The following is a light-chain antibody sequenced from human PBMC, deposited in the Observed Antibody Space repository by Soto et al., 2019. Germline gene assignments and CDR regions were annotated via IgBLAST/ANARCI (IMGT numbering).Light chain of an antibody. Sequence: IQLTQSPSSLSASVGDRVTITCRASQGISSYLAWYQQKPGKAPKLLIYAASTLESGVPSRFSGRGSGTNFPLTFSCRQPEDFGNYYLQQLNNYPYAFGQGTKLEIK. CDR2: AAS. CDR3: QQLNNYPYA. CDR1: QGISSY. V-gene: IGKV1-9*01. J-gene: IGKJ2*01.